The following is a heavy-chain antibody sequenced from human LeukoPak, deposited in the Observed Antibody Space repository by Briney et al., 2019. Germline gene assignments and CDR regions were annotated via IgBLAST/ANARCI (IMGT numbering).Heavy chain of an antibody. CDR1: GYTFTSYY. V-gene: IGHV1-46*01. Sequence: GASVTVSCKASGYTFTSYYMHWVRQAPGQGLEWMGIINPSGGSTSYAQKFQGRVTMTRDTSTSTVYMELSSLRSEDTAVYYCAREVPGGAVVDYWGQGTLVTVSS. CDR2: INPSGGST. J-gene: IGHJ4*02. D-gene: IGHD4-23*01. CDR3: AREVPGGAVVDY.